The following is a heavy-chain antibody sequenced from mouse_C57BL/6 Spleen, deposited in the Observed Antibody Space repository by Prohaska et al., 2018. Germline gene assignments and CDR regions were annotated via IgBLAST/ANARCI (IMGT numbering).Heavy chain of an antibody. Sequence: EVQLQQSGAELVKPGASVKLSCTASGFNIKDYYMHWVKQRTEQGLEWIGRIDPEDGETKYDPKFKGKATIEAYTTSNTAYLRLSSLTSEDTDVYYCARAGTYFDYWGQGTTLTVSS. CDR2: IDPEDGET. J-gene: IGHJ2*01. V-gene: IGHV14-2*01. CDR1: GFNIKDYY. CDR3: ARAGTYFDY. D-gene: IGHD4-1*01.